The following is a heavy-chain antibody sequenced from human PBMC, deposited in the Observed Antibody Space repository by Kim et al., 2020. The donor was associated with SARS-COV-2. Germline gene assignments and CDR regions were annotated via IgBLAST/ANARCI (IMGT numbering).Heavy chain of an antibody. Sequence: STDYADSVKGRYTISRHNSKNTLYLQMDSLRAEDTAVYYCARDSPYYGMDVWGQGTTVTVSS. J-gene: IGHJ6*02. CDR2: ST. CDR3: ARDSPYYGMDV. V-gene: IGHV3-53*04.